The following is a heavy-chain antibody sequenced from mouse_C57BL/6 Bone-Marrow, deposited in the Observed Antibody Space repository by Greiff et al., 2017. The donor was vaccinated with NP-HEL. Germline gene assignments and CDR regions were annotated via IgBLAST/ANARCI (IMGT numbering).Heavy chain of an antibody. V-gene: IGHV1-9*01. CDR3: ARDYYGSSYFDY. J-gene: IGHJ2*01. CDR1: GYTFTGNW. CDR2: ILPGSGNT. D-gene: IGHD1-1*01. Sequence: VQLQQSGAELMKPGASVKLSCKATGYTFTGNWIEWVKQRPGHGLEWIGEILPGSGNTHYNERFKGKATFTADKSYTTAYIQLSSLTTENSAIYYCARDYYGSSYFDYWGQGTTLSVSS.